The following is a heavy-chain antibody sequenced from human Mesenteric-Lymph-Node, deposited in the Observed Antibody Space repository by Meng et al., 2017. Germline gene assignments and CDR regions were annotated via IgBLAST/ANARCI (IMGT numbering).Heavy chain of an antibody. J-gene: IGHJ4*02. Sequence: GESLKISCAASGFTFRNYVMSWVRQAPGKGLEWVAVISYDGSNKYYADSVKGRFTISRDNAKNTLYLQMNSLRAEDTAVYYCAKAGPGGGYDVWGQGTLVTVSS. D-gene: IGHD3-22*01. CDR2: ISYDGSNK. V-gene: IGHV3-30*18. CDR3: AKAGPGGGYDV. CDR1: GFTFRNYV.